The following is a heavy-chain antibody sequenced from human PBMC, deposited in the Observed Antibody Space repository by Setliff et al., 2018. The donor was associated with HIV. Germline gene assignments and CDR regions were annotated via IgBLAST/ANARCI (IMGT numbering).Heavy chain of an antibody. V-gene: IGHV4-4*07. Sequence: SETLSLTCTVSGDSISDYYWTWIRQTAGKGLEWIGRFYTSGGTKYNPSLKSRVTISLDTSKSQFSLRLNSVTAADTAVYYCARGAPYCNHGICHLFDYWGHGNLVTVSS. D-gene: IGHD2-8*01. CDR3: ARGAPYCNHGICHLFDY. J-gene: IGHJ4*01. CDR1: GDSISDYY. CDR2: FYTSGGT.